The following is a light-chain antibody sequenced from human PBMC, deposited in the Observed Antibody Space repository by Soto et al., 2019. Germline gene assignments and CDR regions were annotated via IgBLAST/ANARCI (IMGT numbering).Light chain of an antibody. Sequence: DIPLTQSSSTLSASVGDGVTITCRASQSIGRWLAWYQQKPGKAPKVLIYDASTLKSGVPSRFSGIGSGTDSSLTISSLKPDDFATYYCQQYGSHSTFGQGTKVDIK. CDR1: QSIGRW. CDR3: QQYGSHST. V-gene: IGKV1-5*01. CDR2: DAS. J-gene: IGKJ1*01.